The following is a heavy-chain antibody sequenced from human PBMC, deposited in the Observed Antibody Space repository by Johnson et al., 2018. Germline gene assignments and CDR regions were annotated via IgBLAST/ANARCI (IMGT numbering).Heavy chain of an antibody. J-gene: IGHJ3*02. V-gene: IGHV1-8*01. CDR3: AGSPVGAMCACDI. CDR1: GYTFTFYD. D-gene: IGHD1-26*01. CDR2: MNPNSGNT. Sequence: VQLLESGAEVKKPGASVKVSCKASGYTFTFYDINWVRQATGQGLEWLGWMNPNSGNTGYAQKFQGRVTMTRNTSRSTAYMERRSLRSEDTAVYDCAGSPVGAMCACDIWGQGTMVTFS.